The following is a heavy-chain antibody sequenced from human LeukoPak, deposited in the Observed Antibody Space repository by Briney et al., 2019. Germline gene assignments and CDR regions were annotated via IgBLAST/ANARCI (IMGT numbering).Heavy chain of an antibody. D-gene: IGHD1-26*01. CDR2: ISSSGSP. Sequence: SETLSLTCTVSGGSISSSDYYWGWIRQPPGKGLEWIGAISSSGSPYYNPSLKSRVTISVDSSMNQFSLKLSSVTAADTAVYYCARRTSNPVGAIDYWCQGALVTVSS. V-gene: IGHV4-39*01. CDR1: GGSISSSDYY. J-gene: IGHJ4*02. CDR3: ARRTSNPVGAIDY.